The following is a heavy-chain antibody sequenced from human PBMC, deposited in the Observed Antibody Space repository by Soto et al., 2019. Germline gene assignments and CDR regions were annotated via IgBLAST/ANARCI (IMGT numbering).Heavy chain of an antibody. CDR3: ARDAGLGYFDSSGDYYGEDFKH. Sequence: QVHLVESGGGAVQPGRSLRLSCAASGFTFSNYALHWVRQAPDTGREWVAGISYDGSNYYYADSGKGRFTTSRDNAKNTIYLQMTGPRVEDTAMYYYARDAGLGYFDSSGDYYGEDFKHWGQGALVTISS. V-gene: IGHV3-30-3*01. J-gene: IGHJ1*01. CDR2: ISYDGSNY. D-gene: IGHD3-22*01. CDR1: GFTFSNYA.